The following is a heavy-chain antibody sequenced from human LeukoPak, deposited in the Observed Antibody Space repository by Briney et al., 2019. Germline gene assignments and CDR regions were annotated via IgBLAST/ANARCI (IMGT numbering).Heavy chain of an antibody. CDR3: AKSTGFLTADAFDI. CDR2: ISGSGGST. Sequence: GGSLRLSCAASGFTFSSYAMSWVRRAPGKGLEWVSAISGSGGSTYYADFAKGRFTISRDNSKNTLYLQMNSLRAEDTAVYCCAKSTGFLTADAFDIWGQGTMVTVSS. J-gene: IGHJ3*02. D-gene: IGHD1-1*01. CDR1: GFTFSSYA. V-gene: IGHV3-23*01.